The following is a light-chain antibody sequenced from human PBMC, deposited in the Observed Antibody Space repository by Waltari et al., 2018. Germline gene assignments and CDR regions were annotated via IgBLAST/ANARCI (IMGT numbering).Light chain of an antibody. V-gene: IGLV2-14*01. CDR1: GRDVGGYDY. CDR3: SSYTSSRAIFV. J-gene: IGLJ1*01. CDR2: DVN. Sequence: QSALTQPATVSGSPGQSITISCTGTGRDVGGYDYGSLYQRHPGKVPKVMIYDVNKRPSGVSDRFSGSKSGYTASLTISGLQAQDEADYYCSSYTSSRAIFVFGIGTKVTVL.